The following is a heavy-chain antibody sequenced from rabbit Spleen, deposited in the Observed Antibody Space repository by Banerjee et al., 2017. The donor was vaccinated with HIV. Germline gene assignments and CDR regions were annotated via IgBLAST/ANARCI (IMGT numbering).Heavy chain of an antibody. CDR2: IDTSDGDT. V-gene: IGHV1S45*01. CDR3: ARDLVGVIGWNFYL. CDR1: GFSFSSIYW. D-gene: IGHD1-1*01. Sequence: QEQLEESGGGLVKPGGTLTLTCTVSGFSFSSIYWICWVRQAPGKGLEWIACIDTSDGDTDYANWPKGRFTISRTSSTTVTLRMTSLTAADRAAYFCARDLVGVIGWNFYLWGQGTLVTVS. J-gene: IGHJ4*01.